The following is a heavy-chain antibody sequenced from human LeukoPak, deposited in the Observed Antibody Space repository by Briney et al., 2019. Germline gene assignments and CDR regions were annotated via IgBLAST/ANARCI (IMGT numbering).Heavy chain of an antibody. V-gene: IGHV1-46*01. CDR2: IYPRDGST. CDR3: ARDQEGFDY. J-gene: IGHJ4*02. Sequence: GASMKVSCKASGYTFTSNYIHWVRQAPGQGLEWMGMIYPRDGSTSYAQKFQGRVTVTRDTSTSTVHMELSGLRSADTAVYYCARDQEGFDYWGQGTLVTVSS. CDR1: GYTFTSNY.